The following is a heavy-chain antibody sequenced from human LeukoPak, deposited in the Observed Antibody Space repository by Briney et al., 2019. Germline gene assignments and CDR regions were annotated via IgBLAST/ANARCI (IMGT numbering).Heavy chain of an antibody. J-gene: IGHJ4*02. Sequence: SETLSLTCAVYGGSFSGYYWSWIRQPPGKGLECIGEINHSGSTNYNPSLKSRVTISVDTSKNQFSLKLSSVTAADTAVYYCVSSSRVGGIDYWGQGTLVTVSS. CDR1: GGSFSGYY. D-gene: IGHD6-13*01. CDR3: VSSSRVGGIDY. V-gene: IGHV4-34*01. CDR2: INHSGST.